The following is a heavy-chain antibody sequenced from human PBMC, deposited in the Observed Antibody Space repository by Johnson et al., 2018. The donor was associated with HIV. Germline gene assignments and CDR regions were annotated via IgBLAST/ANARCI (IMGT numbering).Heavy chain of an antibody. D-gene: IGHD1-1*01. CDR2: IGPAGDT. V-gene: IGHV3-13*01. J-gene: IGHJ3*02. CDR1: GFTFSNYD. CDR3: ARANDLSAFDI. Sequence: MLLVESGGGLIQPGGSLRLSCAASGFTFSNYDMYWVRQATGKGLEWVSGIGPAGDTYYAYSFKGRFTISREDAKNSLYLQMNSLRAGDTAVYYCARANDLSAFDIWGQGTMVTVSS.